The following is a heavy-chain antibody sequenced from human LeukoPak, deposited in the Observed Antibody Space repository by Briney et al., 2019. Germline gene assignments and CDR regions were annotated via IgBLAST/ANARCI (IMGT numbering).Heavy chain of an antibody. D-gene: IGHD3-9*01. V-gene: IGHV1-69*06. J-gene: IGHJ6*04. CDR2: IIPIFGTA. CDR1: GGTFSSYA. CDR3: ATERYFDWLFEFKYYYYYGMDV. Sequence: SVKVSCKASGGTFSSYAISWVRQAPGQGLEWMGGIIPIFGTANYAQKFQGRVTITADKSTSTAYMELSRLRSEDTAVYYCATERYFDWLFEFKYYYYYGMDVWGKGTTVTVSS.